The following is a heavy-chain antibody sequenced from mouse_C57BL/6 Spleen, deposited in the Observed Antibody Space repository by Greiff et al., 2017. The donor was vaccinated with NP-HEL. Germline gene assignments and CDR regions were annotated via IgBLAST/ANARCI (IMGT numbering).Heavy chain of an antibody. CDR1: GYTFTDYN. D-gene: IGHD2-12*01. V-gene: IGHV1-18*01. J-gene: IGHJ1*03. CDR2: INPNNGGT. Sequence: EVQLQESGPELVKPGASVKIPCKASGYTFTDYNMDWVKQSHGKSLEWIGDINPNNGGTIYNQKFKGKATLTVDKSSSTAYMELRSLTSEDTAVYYCATGDYYSGYFDVWGTGTTVTVSS. CDR3: ATGDYYSGYFDV.